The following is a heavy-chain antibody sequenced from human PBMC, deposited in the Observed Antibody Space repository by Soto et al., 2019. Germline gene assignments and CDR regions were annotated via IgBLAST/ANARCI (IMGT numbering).Heavy chain of an antibody. Sequence: SETLSLTCTVSGGSISSSSYYWGWIRQPPGKGLEWIGSIYYSGSTYYNPSLKNRVTISVDTSKNQFSLKLISVTAADTAVYYCARQGRYYGSGSNKRGFDYWGQGTLVTVSS. CDR1: GGSISSSSYY. V-gene: IGHV4-39*01. J-gene: IGHJ4*02. CDR3: ARQGRYYGSGSNKRGFDY. D-gene: IGHD3-10*01. CDR2: IYYSGST.